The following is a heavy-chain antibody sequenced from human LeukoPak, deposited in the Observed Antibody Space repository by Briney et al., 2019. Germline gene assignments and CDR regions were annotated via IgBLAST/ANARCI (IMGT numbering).Heavy chain of an antibody. CDR3: GRRGSLSDY. CDR1: GFSFSDYW. J-gene: IGHJ4*02. CDR2: INHDGSEK. Sequence: GGSLRLSCAASGFSFSDYWMSWVRQAPGKGLEWVANINHDGSEKHYVDSVKGRFTISRDNAKNSLSLQMTSLRDVDTALFYCGRRGSLSDYWGQGSLVSVSS. D-gene: IGHD3-10*01. V-gene: IGHV3-7*01.